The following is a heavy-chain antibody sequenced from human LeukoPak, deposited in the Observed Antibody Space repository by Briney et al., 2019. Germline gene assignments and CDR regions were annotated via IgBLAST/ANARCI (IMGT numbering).Heavy chain of an antibody. V-gene: IGHV3-66*01. CDR2: IYSGGST. J-gene: IGHJ6*02. Sequence: GGSLRLSCAASGFTVSSNYMSWVRQAPGKGLAWVSVIYSGGSTYYADSVKGRFTISRDNSKNTLYLQMNSLRAEDTAVYYCARSASSSAILNYYYYGMDVWGQGTTATVSS. D-gene: IGHD6-13*01. CDR1: GFTVSSNY. CDR3: ARSASSSAILNYYYYGMDV.